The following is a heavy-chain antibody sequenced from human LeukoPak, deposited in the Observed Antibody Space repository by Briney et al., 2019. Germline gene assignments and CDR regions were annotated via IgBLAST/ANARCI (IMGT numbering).Heavy chain of an antibody. V-gene: IGHV3-23*01. D-gene: IGHD3-22*01. Sequence: PGGSLRLSCAASGFTFSSYAMSWVRQAPGKGLEWVSAISGSGGSTYYADSVKGRFTISRDNSKNTLYLQMNSLRAEDTAVYYCAKEPGDSSGYYYANWYFDLWGRGTLVTVSS. J-gene: IGHJ2*01. CDR1: GFTFSSYA. CDR2: ISGSGGST. CDR3: AKEPGDSSGYYYANWYFDL.